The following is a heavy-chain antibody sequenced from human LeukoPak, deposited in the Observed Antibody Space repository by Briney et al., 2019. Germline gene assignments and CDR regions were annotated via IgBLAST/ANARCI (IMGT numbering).Heavy chain of an antibody. CDR2: IYYSGST. Sequence: SETLSLTCTVSGGSISSYYWSWIRQPPGKGLEWIGYIYYSGSTNYNPSLKSRVTISVDTSKNQFSLKLSSVTAADTAVYYCARGGDYVSWYFDLWGRGTLVTVSS. V-gene: IGHV4-59*01. CDR3: ARGGDYVSWYFDL. D-gene: IGHD4-17*01. CDR1: GGSISSYY. J-gene: IGHJ2*01.